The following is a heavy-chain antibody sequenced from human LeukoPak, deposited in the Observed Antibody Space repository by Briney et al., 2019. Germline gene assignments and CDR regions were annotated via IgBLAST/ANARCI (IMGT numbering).Heavy chain of an antibody. Sequence: GGSLRLSCAASGFTFSDYYMSWIRQAPGKGLEWVANIKQDESEKYYVDSVKGRFTISRDNAKNSMYLQMNSLRAEDTAVYYCARGHVNTVMTGEYDHWGQGTLVTVCS. CDR2: IKQDESEK. J-gene: IGHJ4*02. D-gene: IGHD7-27*01. CDR3: ARGHVNTVMTGEYDH. V-gene: IGHV3-7*01. CDR1: GFTFSDYY.